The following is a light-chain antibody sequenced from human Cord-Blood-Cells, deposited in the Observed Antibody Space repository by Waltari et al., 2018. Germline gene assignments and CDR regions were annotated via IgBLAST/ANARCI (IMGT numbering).Light chain of an antibody. CDR1: SSDVCGYNY. J-gene: IGLJ1*01. CDR3: CSYAGSYTYV. CDR2: DVS. Sequence: HSALTQPRSVSGSPGPSVTISCTGTSSDVCGYNYVTWYQQHPGKAPKLMIYDVSKRPSGVPDRFSGSKSGNTASLTISGLQAEDEADYYCCSYAGSYTYVFGTGTKVTVL. V-gene: IGLV2-11*01.